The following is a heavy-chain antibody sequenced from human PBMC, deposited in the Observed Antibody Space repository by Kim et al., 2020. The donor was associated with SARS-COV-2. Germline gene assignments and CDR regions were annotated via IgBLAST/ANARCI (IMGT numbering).Heavy chain of an antibody. V-gene: IGHV3-48*03. CDR3: ARDPYSCSYNYYGMDF. D-gene: IGHD6-13*01. CDR2: ISSSGSTI. Sequence: GGSLRLSCAASGFTFSSYDMNWVRQAPGKGLEWVSYISSSGSTIYYADSVKGRFTISRDNAKNSLYLQMNSLRAEDTAVYYCARDPYSCSYNYYGMDFWGQGPTVTVP. J-gene: IGHJ6*02. CDR1: GFTFSSYD.